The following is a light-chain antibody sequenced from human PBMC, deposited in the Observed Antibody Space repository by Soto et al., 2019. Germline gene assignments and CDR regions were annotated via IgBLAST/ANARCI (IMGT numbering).Light chain of an antibody. CDR2: DVS. CDR1: SSDVGGYNY. J-gene: IGLJ1*01. V-gene: IGLV2-11*01. CDR3: CSFAGAFYV. Sequence: QSVLTEPRLVSGSPGQSVTISCTGTSSDVGGYNYVSWYQQHPGKAPKLMIYDVSERPSGVPDRFSGSKSGNTASLTISGLQAEDEADYYCCSFAGAFYVCGTGTKVTV.